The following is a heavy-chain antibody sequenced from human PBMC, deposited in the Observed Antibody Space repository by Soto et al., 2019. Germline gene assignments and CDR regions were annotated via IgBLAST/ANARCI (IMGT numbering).Heavy chain of an antibody. D-gene: IGHD2-15*01. CDR3: ATSLGYCSGVSFYDAFDI. Sequence: QVQLQESGPGLVKPSETLSLTCTVSGGSISSYYWSWIRQPPGKGLEWIGYIYYSGRTNYNPSLNSRVTISVDTSKNQFSLKLSSVTAADTAVYYCATSLGYCSGVSFYDAFDIWGQGTMVTVSS. V-gene: IGHV4-59*08. CDR2: IYYSGRT. CDR1: GGSISSYY. J-gene: IGHJ3*02.